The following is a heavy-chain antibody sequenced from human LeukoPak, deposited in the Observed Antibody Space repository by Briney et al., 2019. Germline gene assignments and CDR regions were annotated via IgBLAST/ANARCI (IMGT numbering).Heavy chain of an antibody. J-gene: IGHJ6*02. CDR3: ARCQLICYGMDV. Sequence: GGSLRLSCAASGFTFNSYVMHWVRQTPGKGLEWVAFISYDGSNKLYADSVKGRFTISRDSSKNTLFLQMNSLRAEDTAVYYCARCQLICYGMDVWGQGTTVTVSS. V-gene: IGHV3-30-3*01. CDR2: ISYDGSNK. CDR1: GFTFNSYV. D-gene: IGHD5-24*01.